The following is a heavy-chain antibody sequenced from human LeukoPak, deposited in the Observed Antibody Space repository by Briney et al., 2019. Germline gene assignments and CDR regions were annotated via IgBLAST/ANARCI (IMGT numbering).Heavy chain of an antibody. CDR2: IFYSGST. CDR3: AKSNGYXLVXI. J-gene: IGHJ3*02. Sequence: PSETLSLTCTVSGDFITAYYWGWIRQPPGKGLEWIGNIFYSGSTCYSPSLRSRVTISLDTSRNQFSLKLNSVTAADTAVYYCAKSNGYXLVXIWXXXTMVTVS. CDR1: GDFITAYY. D-gene: IGHD3-16*02. V-gene: IGHV4-39*07.